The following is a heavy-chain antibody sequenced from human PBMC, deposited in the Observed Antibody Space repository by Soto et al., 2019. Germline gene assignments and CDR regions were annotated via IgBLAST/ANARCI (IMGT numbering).Heavy chain of an antibody. D-gene: IGHD3-3*01. CDR3: ARVVRITIFGVVIPDAFDI. V-gene: IGHV1-18*01. Sequence: VKVSCKASGYTFTSYGISWVRQAPGQGLEWMGWISAYNGNTNYAQKLQGRVTMTTDTSTSTAYMELRSLRSDDTAVYYCARVVRITIFGVVIPDAFDIWGQGTMVTVSS. J-gene: IGHJ3*02. CDR2: ISAYNGNT. CDR1: GYTFTSYG.